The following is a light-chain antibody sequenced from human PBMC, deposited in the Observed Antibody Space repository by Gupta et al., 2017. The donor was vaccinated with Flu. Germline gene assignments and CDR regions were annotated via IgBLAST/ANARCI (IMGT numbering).Light chain of an antibody. J-gene: IGKJ2*01. CDR3: QQSHSTPYT. V-gene: IGKV1-5*03. CDR1: QSFSTW. Sequence: DIQMTQSPSTLSASVGDRVTITCRASQSFSTWLAWYQQKPGKAPKLLIYKASSSETGVPSRFSDSGSGTDFTLTISSLQPEDFATYYCQQSHSTPYTFGQGTKLQFK. CDR2: KAS.